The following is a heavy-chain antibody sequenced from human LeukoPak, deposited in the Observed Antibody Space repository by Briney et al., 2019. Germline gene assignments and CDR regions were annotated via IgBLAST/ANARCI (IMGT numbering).Heavy chain of an antibody. CDR1: GGTFSSYA. J-gene: IGHJ3*02. CDR3: ARDVYYDILTGYYTDAFDI. CDR2: IIPIFGTA. V-gene: IGHV1-69*13. D-gene: IGHD3-9*01. Sequence: SVKVSCKASGGTFSSYAISWVRQAPGQGLEWMGGIIPIFGTANYAQKFQGRVTITADESTSTAYMELSSLRSEDTAVYYCARDVYYDILTGYYTDAFDIWGQGTMVTVSS.